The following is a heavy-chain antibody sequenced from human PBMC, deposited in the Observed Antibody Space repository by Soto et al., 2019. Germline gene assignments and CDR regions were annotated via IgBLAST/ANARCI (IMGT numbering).Heavy chain of an antibody. J-gene: IGHJ5*02. Sequence: SVKVSCKASGGTFSSYAISWVRQAPGQGLEWMGGIIPIFGTANYAQKFQGRVTITADKSTSTAYMELSSLRSEDTAVYYCARYPLRRSSHGGNWFDPWGQGTLVTVSS. CDR2: IIPIFGTA. CDR1: GGTFSSYA. V-gene: IGHV1-69*06. D-gene: IGHD6-13*01. CDR3: ARYPLRRSSHGGNWFDP.